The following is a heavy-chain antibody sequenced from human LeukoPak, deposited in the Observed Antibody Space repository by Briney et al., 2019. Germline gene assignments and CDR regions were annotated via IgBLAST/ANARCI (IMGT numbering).Heavy chain of an antibody. CDR1: GGSISSGGYY. D-gene: IGHD3-10*01. V-gene: IGHV4-30-4*08. CDR3: ARVAVRGTVWFDP. J-gene: IGHJ5*02. Sequence: PSETLSLTCTVSGGSISSGGYYWSWIRQPPGKGLEWIGYIYYSGTADRYNPSHKSRVTISVDTSNNQLSLKLTSVIAADTAVYYCARVAVRGTVWFDPWGQGTLATVSS. CDR2: IYYSGTA.